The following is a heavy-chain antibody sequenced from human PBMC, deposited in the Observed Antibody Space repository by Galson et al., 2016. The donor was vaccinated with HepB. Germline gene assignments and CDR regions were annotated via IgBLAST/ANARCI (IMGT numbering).Heavy chain of an antibody. V-gene: IGHV3-7*01. CDR2: IKQDGSEK. J-gene: IGHJ6*02. Sequence: SLRLSCAASGFTFSFYWMSWVRQAPGKGLEWVANIKQDGSEKYYVDSVKGRFTISRDNAKNSLYLQMNSLRVEDTAVYYCSKGPRAFDYGDLDYYYYVMEVWGPGATVTVAS. D-gene: IGHD4-17*01. CDR1: GFTFSFYW. CDR3: SKGPRAFDYGDLDYYYYVMEV.